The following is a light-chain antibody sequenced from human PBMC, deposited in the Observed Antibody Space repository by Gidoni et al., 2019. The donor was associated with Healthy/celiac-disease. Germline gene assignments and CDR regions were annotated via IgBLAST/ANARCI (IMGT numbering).Light chain of an antibody. CDR2: GKT. CDR1: SLRSYY. Sequence: SSELTQDTAVSVALGQTVRITCQGDSLRSYYASWYQQKPGQAPVLVIYGKTNRPSGIPDRFSGSSSGNTASLTITGAQAEDEADYYCNSRDSSGNRFGTGTKVTVL. V-gene: IGLV3-19*01. J-gene: IGLJ1*01. CDR3: NSRDSSGNR.